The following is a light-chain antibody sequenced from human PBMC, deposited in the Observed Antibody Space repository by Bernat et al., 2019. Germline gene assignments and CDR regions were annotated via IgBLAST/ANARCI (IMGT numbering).Light chain of an antibody. Sequence: DIQMTQSPSSLSASVGDRVTITCQASQDISNHLNWYQQKPGKAPKLLIYDASNLETGVPSRFSGSGSGTDFTFTISSLQPEDIATYYCQQCDNLPYTFGQGTKLEIK. CDR2: DAS. CDR3: QQCDNLPYT. V-gene: IGKV1-33*01. J-gene: IGKJ2*01. CDR1: QDISNH.